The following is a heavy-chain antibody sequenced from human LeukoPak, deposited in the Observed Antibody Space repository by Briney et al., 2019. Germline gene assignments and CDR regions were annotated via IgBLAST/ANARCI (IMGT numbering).Heavy chain of an antibody. Sequence: ASVKDPCKDPGDTFTDYYIQGVRQAPGQGLEWMGWINPNSGGTNNAQRFQGRVTLTRETSTRTPHMDLSSLTSHGTPVYYCVRNATAIIADLDYWGQGTLVSVSS. CDR2: INPNSGGT. CDR1: GDTFTDYY. J-gene: IGHJ4*02. V-gene: IGHV1-2*02. D-gene: IGHD5-18*01. CDR3: VRNATAIIADLDY.